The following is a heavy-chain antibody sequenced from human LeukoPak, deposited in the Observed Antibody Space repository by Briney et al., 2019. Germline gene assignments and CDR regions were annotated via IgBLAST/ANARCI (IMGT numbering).Heavy chain of an antibody. CDR3: ARDLAEGGYYGSGSYYPDY. Sequence: GGSLRLSCAASRFTFNSYWMHWVRQAPGKGLVWVSRINSDGSRTNYADSVKGRFTISRDNAKNTLYLQMNSLRAEDTAVYYCARDLAEGGYYGSGSYYPDYWGQGTLVTVSS. V-gene: IGHV3-74*01. CDR2: INSDGSRT. D-gene: IGHD3-10*01. J-gene: IGHJ4*02. CDR1: RFTFNSYW.